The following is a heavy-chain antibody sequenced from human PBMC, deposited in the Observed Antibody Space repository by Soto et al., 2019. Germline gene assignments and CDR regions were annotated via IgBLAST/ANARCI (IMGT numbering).Heavy chain of an antibody. Sequence: SETLSLTCAVSGGSISSGGYSWSWIRQPPGKGLEWIGDIYHSGSTYYNPSLKSRVTISVDTSKNQFSLKLSSVTAADNAVYYCARYPGYYDFWSGYYETPYYYYGMDVWGQGTPVALSS. D-gene: IGHD3-3*01. V-gene: IGHV4-30-2*02. J-gene: IGHJ6*02. CDR2: IYHSGST. CDR3: ARYPGYYDFWSGYYETPYYYYGMDV. CDR1: GGSISSGGYS.